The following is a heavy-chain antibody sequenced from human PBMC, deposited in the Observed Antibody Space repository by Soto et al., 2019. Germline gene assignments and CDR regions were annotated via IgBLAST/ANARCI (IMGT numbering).Heavy chain of an antibody. V-gene: IGHV3-7*01. J-gene: IGHJ4*02. CDR2: IKPDGSET. CDR1: GFTFSTFW. CDR3: AREAY. Sequence: EVQLVESGGGLVQPGGSLRLSCAASGFTFSTFWMSWVRHTPEKGLEWVANIKPDGSETYYVDSVRGRFTISRDNTKNSLYLQMDSLRFDDTAVYFCAREAYWGQGTLVTVSS.